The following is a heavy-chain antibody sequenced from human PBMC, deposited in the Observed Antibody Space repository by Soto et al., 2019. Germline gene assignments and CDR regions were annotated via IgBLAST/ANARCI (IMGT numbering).Heavy chain of an antibody. V-gene: IGHV3-30*18. J-gene: IGHJ4*02. CDR3: VKDRGGSWTLDY. CDR2: IPFDDNSK. Sequence: GGSLRLSCAAAWFPFIRDAMFWVRQAPGKGLGWVAVIPFDDNSKYINYAESVKGRFTISRDNSKNTLYLEMNSLRREDTAVSYCVKDRGGSWTLDYLGQGT. CDR1: WFPFIRDA. D-gene: IGHD6-13*01.